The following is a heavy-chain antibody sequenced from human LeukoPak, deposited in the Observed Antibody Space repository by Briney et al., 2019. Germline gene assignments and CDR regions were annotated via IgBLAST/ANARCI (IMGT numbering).Heavy chain of an antibody. CDR3: ARRGGSSSRRSPIDY. J-gene: IGHJ4*02. V-gene: IGHV3-7*01. Sequence: GGSLRLSCTASGFTFSDHWMTWVRQAPGKGTEWVANIKQDGSQRYYVDSVRGRFTISRDNAKNSLFLQMNGLRAEDTAVYYCARRGGSSSRRSPIDYWGQGTLVSVSP. CDR1: GFTFSDHW. D-gene: IGHD6-6*01. CDR2: IKQDGSQR.